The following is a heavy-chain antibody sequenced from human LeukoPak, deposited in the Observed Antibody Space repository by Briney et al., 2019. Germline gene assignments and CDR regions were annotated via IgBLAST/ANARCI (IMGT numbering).Heavy chain of an antibody. Sequence: ASVKVSCKASGYTFTGQYLYWARQTPGQGLEWMGWNNPKTGDTDSAQNFQGRVTMTRDTSITTVYMELSSLTSDDTAVYYCARGYYGMDVWGQGTTVTVPS. CDR2: NNPKTGDT. CDR3: ARGYYGMDV. J-gene: IGHJ6*02. CDR1: GYTFTGQY. V-gene: IGHV1-2*02.